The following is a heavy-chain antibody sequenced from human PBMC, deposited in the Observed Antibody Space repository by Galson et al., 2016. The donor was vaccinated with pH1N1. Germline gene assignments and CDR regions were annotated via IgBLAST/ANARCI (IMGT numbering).Heavy chain of an antibody. CDR2: IYWDDDK. D-gene: IGHD5-12*01. J-gene: IGHJ3*01. CDR1: GFSINSSGMG. CDR3: AHREVTITNAFDV. Sequence: PALVKPTQTLTLTCTFSGFSINSSGMGVGWIRQPPGQALEWLAVIYWDDDKRYSPSLKSRLTITEDTSKNQVVLKMTNMDPADTATYYCAHREVTITNAFDVWGQGTMVTVSS. V-gene: IGHV2-5*08.